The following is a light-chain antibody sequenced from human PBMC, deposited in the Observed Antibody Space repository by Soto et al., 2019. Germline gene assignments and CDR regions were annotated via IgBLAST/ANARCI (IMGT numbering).Light chain of an antibody. Sequence: IQLTQSPSSLSASVGDSVTITCRASQGISSYLAWYQQKPGKAPKLLIYAASTLQGGVPSRFSGSGSGTDFTVTISSLMPEHFASYYCQQLNSYLFPFGPGTKVDIK. J-gene: IGKJ3*01. V-gene: IGKV1-9*01. CDR3: QQLNSYLFP. CDR1: QGISSY. CDR2: AAS.